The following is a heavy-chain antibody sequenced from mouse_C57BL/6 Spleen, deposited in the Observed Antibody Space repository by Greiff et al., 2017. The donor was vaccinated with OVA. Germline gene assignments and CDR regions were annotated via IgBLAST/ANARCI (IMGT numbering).Heavy chain of an antibody. Sequence: QVQLQQPGAELVRPGSSVKLSCKASGYTFTSYWMDWVKRRPGQGLEWIGNIYPSDSETHYNQKFKDKATLTVDKSSSTAYMQLSSLTSEDSAVYYCARYYGRDYAMDYWGQGTSVTVSS. V-gene: IGHV1-61*01. CDR2: IYPSDSET. D-gene: IGHD1-1*01. CDR1: GYTFTSYW. CDR3: ARYYGRDYAMDY. J-gene: IGHJ4*01.